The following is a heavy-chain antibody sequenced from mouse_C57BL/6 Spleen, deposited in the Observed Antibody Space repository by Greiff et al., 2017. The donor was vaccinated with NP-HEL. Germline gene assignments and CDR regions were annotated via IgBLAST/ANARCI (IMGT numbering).Heavy chain of an antibody. Sequence: VHVKQSGPELVKPGASVKISCKASGYSFTDYNMNWVKQSNGKSLEWIGVINPNYGTTSYNQKFKGKATLTVDQSSSTAYMQLNSLTSEDSAVYYCANIYYDYSFPFAYWGQGTLVTVSA. D-gene: IGHD2-4*01. CDR2: INPNYGTT. CDR3: ANIYYDYSFPFAY. CDR1: GYSFTDYN. V-gene: IGHV1-39*01. J-gene: IGHJ3*01.